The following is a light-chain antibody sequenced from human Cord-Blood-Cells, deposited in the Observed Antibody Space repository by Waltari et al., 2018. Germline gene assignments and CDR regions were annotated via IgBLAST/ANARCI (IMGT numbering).Light chain of an antibody. CDR3: QQYGSSPALT. J-gene: IGKJ4*01. CDR1: QSVSSSY. CDR2: GAS. V-gene: IGKV3-20*01. Sequence: EIVLTQSPGTLSLSPGERATLSCRAIQSVSSSYLAWYQQKPGQAPRLLIYGASSKATGIPDRFSGSGSGTDFTLSLSRLEPEGFAVYFCQQYGSSPALTFGGGTKVDIK.